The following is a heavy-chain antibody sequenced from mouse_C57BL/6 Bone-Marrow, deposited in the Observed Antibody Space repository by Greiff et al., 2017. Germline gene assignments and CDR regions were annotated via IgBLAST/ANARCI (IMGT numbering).Heavy chain of an antibody. J-gene: IGHJ3*01. D-gene: IGHD1-1*01. CDR1: GYTFTSYW. CDR2: IDPNSGGT. CDR3: ARTFLFITTVGGFAY. V-gene: IGHV1-72*01. Sequence: QVQLKQPGAELVKPGASVKLSCKASGYTFTSYWMHWVKQRPGRGLEWIGRIDPNSGGTKYNEKFKSKATLTVDKPSSTAYMQLSSLTSEDSAVYYCARTFLFITTVGGFAYWGQGTLVTVSA.